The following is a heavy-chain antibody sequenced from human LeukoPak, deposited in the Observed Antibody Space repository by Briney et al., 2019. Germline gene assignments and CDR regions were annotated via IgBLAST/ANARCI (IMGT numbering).Heavy chain of an antibody. Sequence: PSETLSLTCTVSGGSISSYYWSWIRQPAGKGLEWIGRIYTSGSTNYNPSLKSRVTTSVDTSKNQFSLKLSSVTAADTAVYYCARDRWELRVPRNYYYYYMDVWGKGTTVTVSS. V-gene: IGHV4-4*07. J-gene: IGHJ6*03. CDR3: ARDRWELRVPRNYYYYYMDV. D-gene: IGHD1-26*01. CDR1: GGSISSYY. CDR2: IYTSGST.